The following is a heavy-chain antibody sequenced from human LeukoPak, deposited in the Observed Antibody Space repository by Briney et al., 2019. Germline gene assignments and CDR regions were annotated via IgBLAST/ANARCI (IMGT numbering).Heavy chain of an antibody. V-gene: IGHV3-21*01. D-gene: IGHD6-13*01. J-gene: IGHJ6*02. CDR3: ASCESGYSSSWSSVVYYYGMDV. CDR1: GFTFSTYS. Sequence: GGSLRLSCAASGFTFSTYSMNWVRQAPGKGLEWISSITSSSSHIYYADSVKGRFTISRDNAKNSLYLQMNSLRVEDTAVYYCASCESGYSSSWSSVVYYYGMDVWGQGTSVTVSS. CDR2: ITSSSSHI.